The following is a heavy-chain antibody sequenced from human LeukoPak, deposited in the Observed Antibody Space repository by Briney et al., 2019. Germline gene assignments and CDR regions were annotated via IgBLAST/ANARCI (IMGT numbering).Heavy chain of an antibody. J-gene: IGHJ4*02. Sequence: GGSLRLSCADSGFTFSTYWMSWLRQVPGKGLEWVANIKPDGSEQYYADSVKGRFSISRDNAKNSLFLQMNSLRAEDTAVYYCARTKNSGRYYYFDYWGPGTLVTVSS. D-gene: IGHD3-22*01. CDR1: GFTFSTYW. CDR3: ARTKNSGRYYYFDY. CDR2: IKPDGSEQ. V-gene: IGHV3-7*01.